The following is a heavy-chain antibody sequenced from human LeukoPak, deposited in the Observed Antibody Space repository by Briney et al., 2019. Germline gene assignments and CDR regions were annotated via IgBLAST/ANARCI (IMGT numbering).Heavy chain of an antibody. CDR3: VRDGGNYDPFDV. D-gene: IGHD1-7*01. J-gene: IGHJ3*01. CDR2: ISISSITM. V-gene: IGHV3-48*04. Sequence: GSLRLSCAASGFTFSSYSMIWVRQAPGKGLEWVSYISISSITMYYADSVKGRFTISRDDAQNSLYLQMNSLRAEDTAVYYCVRDGGNYDPFDVWGQGTMVTVSS. CDR1: GFTFSSYS.